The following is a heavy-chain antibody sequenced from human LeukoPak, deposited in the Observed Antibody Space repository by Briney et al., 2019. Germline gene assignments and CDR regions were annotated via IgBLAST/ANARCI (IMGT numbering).Heavy chain of an antibody. V-gene: IGHV3-49*04. CDR1: GFTFGDYA. CDR3: TRDPDLEYCSGGSCYCFDY. D-gene: IGHD2-15*01. Sequence: PGRSLRLSCTASGFTFGDYAMSWVHQAPGKGLEWVGFIRSKAYGGTTEYAASVKGRFTISRDDSESIAYLQMNSLKTEDTAVYYCTRDPDLEYCSGGSCYCFDYWGQGTLVTVSS. CDR2: IRSKAYGGTT. J-gene: IGHJ4*02.